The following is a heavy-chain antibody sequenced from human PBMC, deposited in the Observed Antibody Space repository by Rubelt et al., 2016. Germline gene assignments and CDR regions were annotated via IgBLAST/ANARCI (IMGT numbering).Heavy chain of an antibody. Sequence: QVQLQESGPGLVKPSETLSLTCTVSGGSISSSSYYWGWIRQPPGKGLEWIGSIYYPGSTYYNPSLESRVTISLDTSKNQFSQKRTAVTVADTAVYYCARASTVLLHFDYWGQGTLVTVSS. D-gene: IGHD2/OR15-2a*01. CDR2: IYYPGST. CDR1: GGSISSSSYY. V-gene: IGHV4-39*07. CDR3: ARASTVLLHFDY. J-gene: IGHJ4*02.